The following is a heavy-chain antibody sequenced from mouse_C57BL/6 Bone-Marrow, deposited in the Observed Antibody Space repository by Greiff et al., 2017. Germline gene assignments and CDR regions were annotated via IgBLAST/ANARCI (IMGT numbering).Heavy chain of an antibody. Sequence: QVQLQQSGPELVKPGASVKLSCKASGYTFTNYWMHWVKQRPGQGLEWIGMIHPNSGGTNYNEKFKSKATLTVDKSSSTAYMQLRSLTSEDSAVYYCARDYGSREAGFAYWGQGTLVTVSA. CDR1: GYTFTNYW. D-gene: IGHD1-1*01. CDR2: IHPNSGGT. V-gene: IGHV1-64*01. CDR3: ARDYGSREAGFAY. J-gene: IGHJ3*01.